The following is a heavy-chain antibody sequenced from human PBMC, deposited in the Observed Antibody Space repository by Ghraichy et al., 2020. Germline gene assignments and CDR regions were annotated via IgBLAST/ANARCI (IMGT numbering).Heavy chain of an antibody. CDR2: IESTGSTI. Sequence: GESLNISCAASGFTFSSYDMNWVRQAPGKGLEWVSYIESTGSTIYYADSVKGRFTISRDKAKNSLYLQMNSLRDEDTALDYCAREGSGYGYYFDYWGPGTLGTVSS. J-gene: IGHJ4*02. CDR1: GFTFSSYD. CDR3: AREGSGYGYYFDY. D-gene: IGHD5-12*01. V-gene: IGHV3-48*02.